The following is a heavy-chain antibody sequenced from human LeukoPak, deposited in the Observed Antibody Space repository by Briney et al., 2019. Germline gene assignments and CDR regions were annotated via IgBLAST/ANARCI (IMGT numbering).Heavy chain of an antibody. D-gene: IGHD3-10*01. CDR3: ARGADLPEPYGSGNYYYMDV. Sequence: GASVKVSCKASGYTFTSYGISWVRQAPGQGLEWMGWISAYNGNTNYAQKLQGRVTMTTDTSTSTAYMELRSLRSDDTAVYYCARGADLPEPYGSGNYYYMDVWGKGTTVTISS. V-gene: IGHV1-18*01. CDR2: ISAYNGNT. CDR1: GYTFTSYG. J-gene: IGHJ6*03.